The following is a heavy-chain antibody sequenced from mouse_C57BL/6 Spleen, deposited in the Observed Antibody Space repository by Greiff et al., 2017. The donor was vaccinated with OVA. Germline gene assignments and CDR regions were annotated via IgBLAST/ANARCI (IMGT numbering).Heavy chain of an antibody. D-gene: IGHD2-4*01. V-gene: IGHV1-82*01. Sequence: QVQLQQSGPELVKPGASVKISCKASGYAFSSSWMNWVKQRPGKGLEWIGRIYPGDGDSNYNGKFKGQATLTADKSSSTAYMQLSSLTSEDSAVYFCASIYYDYDGAIDYWGQGTTLTVSS. CDR2: IYPGDGDS. J-gene: IGHJ2*01. CDR3: ASIYYDYDGAIDY. CDR1: GYAFSSSW.